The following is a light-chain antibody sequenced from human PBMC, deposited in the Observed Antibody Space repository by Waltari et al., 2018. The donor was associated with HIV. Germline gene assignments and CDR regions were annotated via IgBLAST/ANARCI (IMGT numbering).Light chain of an antibody. Sequence: IFRASQSISNNLNWYQQKPGQSPKLLIKVASNSKYGVPPRFTGSGSGTDFTLTINSLQAEDAATYYCHQSYSRPRTFGQGTKVEVK. CDR1: QSISNN. CDR2: VAS. J-gene: IGKJ1*01. CDR3: HQSYSRPRT. V-gene: IGKV1-39*01.